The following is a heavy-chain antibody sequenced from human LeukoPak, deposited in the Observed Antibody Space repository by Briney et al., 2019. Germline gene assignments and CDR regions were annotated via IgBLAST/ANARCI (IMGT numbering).Heavy chain of an antibody. V-gene: IGHV3-23*01. CDR2: ITGSGGNT. J-gene: IGHJ6*02. Sequence: GGSLRLSCAASGFIFSSFSMSWVRQAPGKGLEWVSVITGSGGNTYYADSVKGRFTISKDNSKNTVYLKMSSLRVDDTAVYYCAKAASSSWPSYYYGMDVWGQGTTVTVSS. D-gene: IGHD6-13*01. CDR3: AKAASSSWPSYYYGMDV. CDR1: GFIFSSFS.